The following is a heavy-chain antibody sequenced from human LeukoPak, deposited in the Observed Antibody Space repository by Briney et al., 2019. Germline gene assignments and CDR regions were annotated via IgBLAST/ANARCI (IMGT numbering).Heavy chain of an antibody. D-gene: IGHD6-13*01. CDR2: IKQDGSEK. CDR3: ARPKQQPTGYYYYMDV. J-gene: IGHJ6*03. Sequence: GGSLRLSCAASGFTFSSYWMSWVRQAPGKGLEWVANIKQDGSEKYYVDSVKGRFTISRDNAKNSLYLQMNSLRAEDTAVYYCARPKQQPTGYYYYMDVWGKGTTVTVSS. V-gene: IGHV3-7*01. CDR1: GFTFSSYW.